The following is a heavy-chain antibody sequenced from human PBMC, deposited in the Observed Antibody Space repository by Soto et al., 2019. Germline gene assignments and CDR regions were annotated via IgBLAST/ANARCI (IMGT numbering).Heavy chain of an antibody. CDR3: ARGKRPPYYYYGMDV. CDR1: GYSFTSYL. CDR2: IYPGDSDT. Sequence: PGESLNISCEGSGYSFTSYLIGWVRQMPGKGLEWMGIIYPGDSDTRYSPSFQGQVTISADKSISTAYLQWSSLKASDTAMYYCARGKRPPYYYYGMDVWGQGTTVTVSS. J-gene: IGHJ6*02. V-gene: IGHV5-51*01.